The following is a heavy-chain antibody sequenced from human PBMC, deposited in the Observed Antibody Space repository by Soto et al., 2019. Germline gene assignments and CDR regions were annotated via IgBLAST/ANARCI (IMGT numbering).Heavy chain of an antibody. CDR1: GLTFSNSE. D-gene: IGHD3-16*01. CDR3: ARERGEYYGAPRAVDDAGGL. CDR2: ISGSGGTK. J-gene: IGHJ3*01. Sequence: CGSLRLSWAASGLTFSNSEMNWVRQPPGKGLAWISYISGSGGTKYYADSVTGRFTISRDNAGTSLYVQMNSLRVDDTAVYFCARERGEYYGAPRAVDDAGGLWCRGKMVTVS. V-gene: IGHV3-48*03.